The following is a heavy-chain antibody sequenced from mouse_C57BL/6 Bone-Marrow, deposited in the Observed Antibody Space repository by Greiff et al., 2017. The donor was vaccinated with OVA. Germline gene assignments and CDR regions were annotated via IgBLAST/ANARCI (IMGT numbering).Heavy chain of an antibody. D-gene: IGHD1-1*01. CDR3: ARWIITTRLDY. V-gene: IGHV1-4*01. CDR2: INPSSGYT. J-gene: IGHJ4*01. CDR1: GYTFTSYT. Sequence: QVQLQQSGAELARPGASVKMSCKASGYTFTSYTMHWVKQRPGQGLEWIGYINPSSGYTKYNQKFKDKATLTADKSSSTAYMQLSSLTSEDSAVYYCARWIITTRLDYWGQGTSVTVSS.